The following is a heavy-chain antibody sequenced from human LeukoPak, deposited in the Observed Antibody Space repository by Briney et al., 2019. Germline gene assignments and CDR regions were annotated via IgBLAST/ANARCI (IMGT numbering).Heavy chain of an antibody. D-gene: IGHD5-24*01. Sequence: PGGSLRLSCAASGFTFSSYAMSWVRQAPGKGLEWVSAGSGSGGSTYYADSVKGRFTISRDNSKNTLYLQMNSLRAEDTAVYSCAKLDGGMATITCAFDYWGQGTLVTVSS. CDR3: AKLDGGMATITCAFDY. CDR2: GSGSGGST. CDR1: GFTFSSYA. V-gene: IGHV3-23*01. J-gene: IGHJ4*02.